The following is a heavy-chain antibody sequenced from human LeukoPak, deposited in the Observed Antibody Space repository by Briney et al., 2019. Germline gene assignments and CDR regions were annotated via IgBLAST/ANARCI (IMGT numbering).Heavy chain of an antibody. CDR3: ARDQPPYDFWSGYTLGWFDP. Sequence: VASVKVSFKASGYTFIGYYMHWVRQAPGQGLEWMGWINPNSGGTNYAQKFQGRVTMTRDTSISTAYMELSRLRSDDTAVYYCARDQPPYDFWSGYTLGWFDPWGQGTLVTVSS. V-gene: IGHV1-2*02. CDR2: INPNSGGT. J-gene: IGHJ5*02. CDR1: GYTFIGYY. D-gene: IGHD3-3*01.